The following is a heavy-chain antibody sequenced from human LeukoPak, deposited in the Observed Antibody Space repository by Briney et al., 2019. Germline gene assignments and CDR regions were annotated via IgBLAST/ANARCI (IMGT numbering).Heavy chain of an antibody. Sequence: GGSLRLSCAASGFTFSDYYMSWIRQAPGKGLEWVSYISSSGSTIYYADSVKGRFTISRDTSTNTLYLQMNSLRAEDTAVYFCAKTSYSGSYYYYYYCMDVWGKGTTVTVSS. V-gene: IGHV3-11*01. CDR3: AKTSYSGSYYYYYYCMDV. CDR1: GFTFSDYY. J-gene: IGHJ6*03. D-gene: IGHD1-26*01. CDR2: ISSSGSTI.